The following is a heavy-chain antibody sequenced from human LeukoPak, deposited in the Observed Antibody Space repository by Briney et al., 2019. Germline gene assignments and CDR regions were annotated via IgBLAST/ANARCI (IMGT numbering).Heavy chain of an antibody. Sequence: GESLKISCKGSGYRFTSCWIGWVRQMPGKGLEWMGIIYPGDSDTRYSPSFQGQVTISADKSITTAYLQWSSLKASDTAMYYCARHMGVWVFDYWGQGTLVTVSS. D-gene: IGHD2-8*01. V-gene: IGHV5-51*01. CDR1: GYRFTSCW. CDR2: IYPGDSDT. J-gene: IGHJ4*02. CDR3: ARHMGVWVFDY.